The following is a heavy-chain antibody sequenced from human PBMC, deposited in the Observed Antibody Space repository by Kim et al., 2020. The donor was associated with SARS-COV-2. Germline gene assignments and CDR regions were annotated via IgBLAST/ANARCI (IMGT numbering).Heavy chain of an antibody. D-gene: IGHD3-3*01. CDR2: INTNTATP. CDR1: SDTFTGYA. Sequence: ASVKVSCKAFSDTFTGYAMNWVRQATGQGLEWMGWINTNTATPTYAQAFTGRFVFSVDTSVSTAYLQISSLKAEDTAVYYCARGLDFFHHGMGVWGQWAT. CDR3: ARGLDFFHHGMGV. J-gene: IGHJ6*02. V-gene: IGHV7-4-1*02.